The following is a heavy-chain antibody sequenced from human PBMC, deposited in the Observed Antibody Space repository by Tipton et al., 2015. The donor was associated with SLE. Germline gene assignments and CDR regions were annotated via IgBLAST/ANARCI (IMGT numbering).Heavy chain of an antibody. Sequence: TLSLTCTVSDGSISYYYWSWIRQAAGKGLEWIGRIYSSGSANYNPSLKSRVTMSVDTSKNQFSLKLNAVTAADTAVYYCARDSPTGAGTFDSGGQGTLVIV. J-gene: IGHJ4*02. CDR2: IYSSGSA. CDR3: ARDSPTGAGTFDS. V-gene: IGHV4-4*07. D-gene: IGHD6-19*01. CDR1: DGSISYYY.